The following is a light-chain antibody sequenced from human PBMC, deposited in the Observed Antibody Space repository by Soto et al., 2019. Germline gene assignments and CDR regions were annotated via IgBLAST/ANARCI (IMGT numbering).Light chain of an antibody. Sequence: EIVLTQSPGTLSLSPGDRATLSCRASQTVSSYLTWYQQRPGQAPRLLISGASRRATGIPDRFSGSGSGTDFTLTISRLEPEDFALYYCQQYGTSPITFGQGTRLEIK. V-gene: IGKV3-20*01. CDR2: GAS. J-gene: IGKJ5*01. CDR1: QTVSSY. CDR3: QQYGTSPIT.